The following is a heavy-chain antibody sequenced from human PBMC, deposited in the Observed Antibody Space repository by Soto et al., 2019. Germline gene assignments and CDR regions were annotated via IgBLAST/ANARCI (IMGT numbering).Heavy chain of an antibody. Sequence: SETLSLTSTVSGGSISSYGWSWIRQPPGKGLEWIGYIYYSGSTNYNPSLKSRVTISVDTSKNQFSLKLSSVTAADTAVYYCARGHGYNNIDYWGQGTLVTVSS. CDR3: ARGHGYNNIDY. CDR2: IYYSGST. D-gene: IGHD4-4*01. V-gene: IGHV4-59*01. J-gene: IGHJ4*02. CDR1: GGSISSYG.